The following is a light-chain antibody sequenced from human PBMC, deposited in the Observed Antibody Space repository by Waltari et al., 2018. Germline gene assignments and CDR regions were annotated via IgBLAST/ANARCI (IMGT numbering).Light chain of an antibody. CDR1: QSLSHSF. Sequence: IVLTQSLGTLSLSPGERATLSCRARQSLSHSFLAWAQQRPGQAPRLLIHVTSSRATGIPDRFSGSGSATDFTLTINRLEPEDFAVYYCQHYGDSTRTFGQGTKLEIK. CDR2: VTS. J-gene: IGKJ2*01. CDR3: QHYGDSTRT. V-gene: IGKV3-20*01.